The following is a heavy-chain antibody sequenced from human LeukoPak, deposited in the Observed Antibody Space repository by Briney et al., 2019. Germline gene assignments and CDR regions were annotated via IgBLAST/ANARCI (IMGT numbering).Heavy chain of an antibody. J-gene: IGHJ4*02. CDR1: GFIFGSYS. D-gene: IGHD4-11*01. CDR3: ARDYTNDY. Sequence: GGSLRLSCAASGFIFGSYSMNWVRQAPGKGLEWVSYISSRSTTIYNADSVKGRFTISRDNAKNSLYLQMNSLRDEDTAMYYCARDYTNDYWGQGTLVTVSS. V-gene: IGHV3-48*02. CDR2: ISSRSTTI.